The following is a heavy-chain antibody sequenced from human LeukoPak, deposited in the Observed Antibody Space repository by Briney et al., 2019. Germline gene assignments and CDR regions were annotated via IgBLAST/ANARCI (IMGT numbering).Heavy chain of an antibody. CDR3: AKEGFDS. V-gene: IGHV3-23*01. CDR2: ISNNGGYT. J-gene: IGHJ4*02. Sequence: GGSLRLSCAASGFTFSSSAMSWVRQAPGKGLEWVSAISNNGGYTYYADSVQGRFTISRDNSKSTLCLQMNSLRAEDTAVYYCAKEGFDSWGQGTLVTVSS. CDR1: GFTFSSSA.